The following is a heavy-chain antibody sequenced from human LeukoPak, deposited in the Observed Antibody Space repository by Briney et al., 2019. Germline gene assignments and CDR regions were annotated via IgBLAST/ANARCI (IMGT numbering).Heavy chain of an antibody. CDR2: INPNSGGT. D-gene: IGHD2-2*01. CDR1: GYTFTGYY. V-gene: IGHV1-2*02. Sequence: ASVKVSCKASGYTFTGYYIHWVRQAPGQGLEWMGWINPNSGGTNYAQKFQGRVTMTRDTSISTAYMELSRLRSDDTAVYYCARDPSSTSNWFDPWGQGTLVTVSS. CDR3: ARDPSSTSNWFDP. J-gene: IGHJ5*02.